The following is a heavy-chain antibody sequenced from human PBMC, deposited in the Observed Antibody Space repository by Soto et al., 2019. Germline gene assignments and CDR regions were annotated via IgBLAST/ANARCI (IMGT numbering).Heavy chain of an antibody. CDR1: GFTFSSYA. CDR2: ISGSGGST. J-gene: IGHJ4*02. CDR3: TKDGNWGYYLRLTPLDY. D-gene: IGHD3-22*01. V-gene: IGHV3-23*01. Sequence: GGSLRLSCAASGFTFSSYAMSWVRQAPGKGLEWVSAISGSGGSTYYADSVKGRFTISRDNSKNTLYLQMNSLRAEDTAVYYCTKDGNWGYYLRLTPLDYWGQGTLVTVSS.